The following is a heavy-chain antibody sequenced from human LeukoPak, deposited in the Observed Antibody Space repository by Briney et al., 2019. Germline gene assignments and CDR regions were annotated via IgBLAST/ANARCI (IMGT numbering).Heavy chain of an antibody. V-gene: IGHV3-21*01. D-gene: IGHD1-14*01. CDR1: GFTFSTST. CDR2: ISANSDYI. CDR3: ARIPNNARFPNWFDP. Sequence: GGFLRLSCAASGFTFSTSTMSWFRLAPGKGLEWVSSISANSDYIYYADSLKGRFTISRDNAKNSLYLQMNSLTAEDTAVYYCARIPNNARFPNWFDPWGQGTLVTVSS. J-gene: IGHJ5*02.